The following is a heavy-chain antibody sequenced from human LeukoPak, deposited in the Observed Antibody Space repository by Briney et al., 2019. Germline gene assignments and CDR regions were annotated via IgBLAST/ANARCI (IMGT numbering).Heavy chain of an antibody. D-gene: IGHD3-22*01. CDR3: ASPLDYYDSSGAAFDI. Sequence: ASVKVSCKASGYTFTGYYMHWVRQATGQGLEWMGWMNPNSGNTGYAQKFQGRVTMTRNTSISTAYMELSSLRSEDTAVYYCASPLDYYDSSGAAFDIWGQGTMVTVSS. CDR2: MNPNSGNT. V-gene: IGHV1-8*02. J-gene: IGHJ3*02. CDR1: GYTFTGYY.